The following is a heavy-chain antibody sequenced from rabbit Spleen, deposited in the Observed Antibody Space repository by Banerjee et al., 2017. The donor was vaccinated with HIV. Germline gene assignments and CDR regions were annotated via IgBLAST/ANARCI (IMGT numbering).Heavy chain of an antibody. J-gene: IGHJ6*01. V-gene: IGHV1S45*01. CDR2: TRADRSGST. D-gene: IGHD8-1*01. Sequence: QEQLEESGGGLVQPEGSVTLTCTASGFSFGGRYYMCWVRQAPGKGLEWIACTRADRSGSTYYASWVNGRFSISRENAQNTVFLQMTSLTAADTATYFCARDGAGGSYFALWGPGTLVTVS. CDR1: GFSFGGRYY. CDR3: ARDGAGGSYFAL.